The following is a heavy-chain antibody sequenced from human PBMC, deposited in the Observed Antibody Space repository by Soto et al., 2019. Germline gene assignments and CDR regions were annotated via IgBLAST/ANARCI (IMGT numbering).Heavy chain of an antibody. CDR1: GGSMSSYY. V-gene: IGHV4-59*01. CDR2: IYYSGST. D-gene: IGHD1-26*01. J-gene: IGHJ4*02. Sequence: SETLSLTCIVSGGSMSSYYWSWIRQPPGKGLKWIGYIYYSGSTNYNPSHKSRVTMSVDTPKNQFSLKLSSVTAADTAVYYCARVRGSYWRGFDHWGQGTLVTVSS. CDR3: ARVRGSYWRGFDH.